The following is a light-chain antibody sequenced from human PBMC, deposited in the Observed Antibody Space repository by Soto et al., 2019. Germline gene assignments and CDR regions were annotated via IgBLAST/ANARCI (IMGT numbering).Light chain of an antibody. Sequence: ETVMIQSPATLSVSPGERATLSCGASQSVSTNLAWYQQKPGQVPRLLIYGASTRASDIPARFSGSGSGTEFTLTISSLQSEDFAVYYCQQYNEWPLTFGGGTKVEIE. CDR1: QSVSTN. J-gene: IGKJ4*01. CDR2: GAS. CDR3: QQYNEWPLT. V-gene: IGKV3-15*01.